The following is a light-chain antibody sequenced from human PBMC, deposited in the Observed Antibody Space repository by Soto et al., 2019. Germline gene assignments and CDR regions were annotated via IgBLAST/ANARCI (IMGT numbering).Light chain of an antibody. CDR3: QQRNNWSPIT. CDR1: QSVRTY. Sequence: SLLAQSPVTLSWSPGARATLSCRSSQSVRTYLAWYQVKPGQAPRLLIYDASRRAPGVPARFSGSGSGTAFTLPISSLEPADFAPYYCQQRNNWSPITFGQGTRLEIK. CDR2: DAS. J-gene: IGKJ5*01. V-gene: IGKV3-11*01.